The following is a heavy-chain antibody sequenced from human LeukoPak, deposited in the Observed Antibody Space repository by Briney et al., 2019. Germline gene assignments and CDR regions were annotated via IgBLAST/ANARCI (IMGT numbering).Heavy chain of an antibody. CDR3: ARLVHDAFDI. J-gene: IGHJ3*02. CDR2: IIPIFGTA. D-gene: IGHD3-10*01. CDR1: GGTFSSYA. Sequence: GASVKVSCTASGGTFSSYAISWVRQAPGQGLEWMGGIIPIFGTANYAQKFQGRVTITADESTSTAYMELSSLRSEDTAVYYCARLVHDAFDIWGQGTMVTVSS. V-gene: IGHV1-69*13.